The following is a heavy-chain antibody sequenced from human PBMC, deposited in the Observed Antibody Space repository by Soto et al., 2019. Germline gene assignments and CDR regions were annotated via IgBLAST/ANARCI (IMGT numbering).Heavy chain of an antibody. D-gene: IGHD4-17*01. V-gene: IGHV1-69*12. CDR1: GGTFSSYA. CDR3: ARDGDDYGGGPGTLNYYYSGMDV. J-gene: IGHJ6*02. Sequence: QVQLVQSGAEVKKPGSSVKVSCKASGGTFSSYAISWVRQAPGQGLEWMGGIIPIFGTANYAQKFQGRVTITADESTSTAYMELSSLRSEDTAVYYCARDGDDYGGGPGTLNYYYSGMDVWGQGTTVTVAS. CDR2: IIPIFGTA.